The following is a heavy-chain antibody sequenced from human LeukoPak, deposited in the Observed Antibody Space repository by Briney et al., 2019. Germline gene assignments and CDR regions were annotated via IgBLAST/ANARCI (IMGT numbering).Heavy chain of an antibody. CDR3: ACSAYYYYYLDV. Sequence: GGSLRLSCAASGFTVSSNYMSWVRQAPGKGLEWVSAVSGSGDNTYYADSVKGRFTISRDNSKNTLYLHMSSLRAEDTAVYYCACSAYYYYYLDVWGKGTTVTVSS. CDR2: VSGSGDNT. D-gene: IGHD3-10*02. V-gene: IGHV3-23*01. J-gene: IGHJ6*03. CDR1: GFTVSSNY.